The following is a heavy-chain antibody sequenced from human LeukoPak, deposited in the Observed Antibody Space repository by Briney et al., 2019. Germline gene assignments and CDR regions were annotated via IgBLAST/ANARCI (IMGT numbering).Heavy chain of an antibody. V-gene: IGHV3-33*01. J-gene: IGHJ5*02. CDR1: GFTFSSYG. CDR3: ARGAHYGDYNKRFGP. Sequence: GGSLRLSCAASGFTFSSYGMHWVRQAPGKGLEWVAVIWYDGSNKYYADSVKGRFTISRDNSKNTLYLQMNSLRAEDTAVYYCARGAHYGDYNKRFGPWGQGTLGNGSS. CDR2: IWYDGSNK. D-gene: IGHD4-17*01.